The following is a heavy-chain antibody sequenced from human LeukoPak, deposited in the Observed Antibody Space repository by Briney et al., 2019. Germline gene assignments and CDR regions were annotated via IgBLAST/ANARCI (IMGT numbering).Heavy chain of an antibody. D-gene: IGHD2-21*01. V-gene: IGHV1-46*01. CDR2: IYPTSGTT. CDR1: GYTFASYL. CDR3: ARDIVEISNTRGFDF. Sequence: ASVKVSCKASGYTFASYLLHWVRQAPGQGLEWMGFIYPTSGTTRYAQDFQGRVIMTRDTSTSTVYMDLNSLRSEDTAVYYCARDIVEISNTRGFDFWGQGSLVTVSS. J-gene: IGHJ4*02.